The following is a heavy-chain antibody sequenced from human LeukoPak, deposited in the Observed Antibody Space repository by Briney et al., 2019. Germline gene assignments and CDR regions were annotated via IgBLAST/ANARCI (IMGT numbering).Heavy chain of an antibody. Sequence: GGPLRLSCAASGFTFSSYSMNWVRQAPGKGLEWVSGISPSGDITYYADSVKGRFSISRDNSKNTLYLQMNSLRAEDTAVYYCAKEGYCSGGSCYTENDYWGQGTLVTVSS. CDR1: GFTFSSYS. CDR2: ISPSGDIT. J-gene: IGHJ4*02. D-gene: IGHD2-15*01. V-gene: IGHV3-23*01. CDR3: AKEGYCSGGSCYTENDY.